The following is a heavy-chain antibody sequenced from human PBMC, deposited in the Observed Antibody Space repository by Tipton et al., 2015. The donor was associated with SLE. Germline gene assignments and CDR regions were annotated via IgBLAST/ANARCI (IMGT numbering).Heavy chain of an antibody. CDR3: AREPTYSRDWYWGFDY. D-gene: IGHD6-19*01. Sequence: TLSLTCAVSGGSISSDFYYWGWIRQPPGRGLEWIGSIHFSGSIYYNPSLKSRVTISVDTSKNQFSLKLNSVTAADTAVYYCAREPTYSRDWYWGFDYWGQGTLVTVSS. V-gene: IGHV4-39*07. J-gene: IGHJ4*02. CDR2: IHFSGSI. CDR1: GGSISSDFYY.